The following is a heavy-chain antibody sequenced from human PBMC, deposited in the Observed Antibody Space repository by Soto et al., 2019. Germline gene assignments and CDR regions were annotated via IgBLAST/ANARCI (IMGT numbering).Heavy chain of an antibody. D-gene: IGHD3-10*01. CDR1: GFRFSDYS. CDR3: ARLGVVTAPGLLWFGELLENAFDI. Sequence: AGGSLRLSCAAFGFRFSDYSMNWVRQAPGRGLERVSYISSSSFTIHYADSVEGRFAISRDNAKNSLYLQMYSLRVEDTAVYYCARLGVVTAPGLLWFGELLENAFDIWGQGTMVTVS. J-gene: IGHJ3*02. V-gene: IGHV3-48*01. CDR2: ISSSSFTI.